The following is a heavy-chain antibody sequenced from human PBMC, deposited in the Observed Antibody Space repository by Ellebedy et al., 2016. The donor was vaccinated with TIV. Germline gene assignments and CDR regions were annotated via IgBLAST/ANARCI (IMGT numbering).Heavy chain of an antibody. CDR3: ATDEPQQYYDSSGYLNY. V-gene: IGHV1-24*01. CDR1: GYTLSEVS. Sequence: AASVKVSCKVSGYTLSEVSMHWVRQAPGKGLEWMGGFHPEAGETIYAQSFQGRVTMTEDTSTDTAHMELSSLRSEDTAVYYCATDEPQQYYDSSGYLNYWGQGTLVTVSS. CDR2: FHPEAGET. D-gene: IGHD3-22*01. J-gene: IGHJ4*02.